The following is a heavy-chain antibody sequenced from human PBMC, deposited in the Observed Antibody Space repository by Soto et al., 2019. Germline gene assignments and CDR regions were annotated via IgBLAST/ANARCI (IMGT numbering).Heavy chain of an antibody. CDR1: GFTFDDYG. V-gene: IGHV3-9*01. J-gene: IGHJ4*02. CDR3: AKGARGDNLYYFDY. D-gene: IGHD5-18*01. CDR2: ISWGSANI. Sequence: LRLSCAASGFTFDDYGMYWVRQAPGKGLEWVSGISWGSANIAYADSVKGRFTISRDNVKNSLYLQMNSLRIEDTALYYCAKGARGDNLYYFDYWGQGTLVTVSS.